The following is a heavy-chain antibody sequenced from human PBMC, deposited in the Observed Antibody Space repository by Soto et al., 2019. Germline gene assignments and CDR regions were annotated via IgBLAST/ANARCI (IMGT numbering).Heavy chain of an antibody. CDR1: GFTFSSYS. D-gene: IGHD3-3*01. J-gene: IGHJ6*02. CDR2: ISSSSSYI. Sequence: GSLRLSCAASGFTFSSYSMNWVRQAPGKGLEWVSSISSSSSYIYYADSVKGRFTISRDNAKNSLYLQMNSLRAEDTAVYYCAREPATIFGVVIIEDGMDAWGQGTTVTVSS. V-gene: IGHV3-21*01. CDR3: AREPATIFGVVIIEDGMDA.